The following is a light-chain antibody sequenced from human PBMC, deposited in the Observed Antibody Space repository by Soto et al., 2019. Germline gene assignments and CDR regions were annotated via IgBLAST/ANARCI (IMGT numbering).Light chain of an antibody. V-gene: IGKV2-30*01. CDR1: QSLVYSDGNTY. Sequence: DVDMTQSPLSLPVTLGQPASISCRSSQSLVYSDGNTYLSWFQQRPGQSPRRLIYEVSNRESGVTDRFSGSGSGTDFTLKISRVEAEDVGVYYCMQGTHWPWTFGQGTKVEI. CDR2: EVS. CDR3: MQGTHWPWT. J-gene: IGKJ1*01.